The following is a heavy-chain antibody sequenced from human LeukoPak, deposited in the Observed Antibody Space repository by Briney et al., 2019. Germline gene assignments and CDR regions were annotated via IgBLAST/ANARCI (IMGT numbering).Heavy chain of an antibody. Sequence: PGGPLRLSCAASGFTFSSYAMSWVRQAPGKGLEWVSAISGSGGSTYYADSVKGRFTISRDNSKNTLYLQMNSLRVEDTAVYYCAKAFPGLRVWGSYPDAFDIWGQGTMVTVSS. CDR1: GFTFSSYA. D-gene: IGHD3-16*02. CDR2: ISGSGGST. CDR3: AKAFPGLRVWGSYPDAFDI. J-gene: IGHJ3*02. V-gene: IGHV3-23*01.